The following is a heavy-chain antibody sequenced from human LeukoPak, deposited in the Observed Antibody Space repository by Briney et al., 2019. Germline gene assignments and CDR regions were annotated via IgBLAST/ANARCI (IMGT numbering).Heavy chain of an antibody. J-gene: IGHJ4*02. CDR2: IIPIFGTA. V-gene: IGHV1-69*05. CDR3: VGTGYCSGGSCYSSDFDY. CDR1: GGTFSSYA. Sequence: SVKVSCKASGGTFSSYAISWVRQAPGQGLEWMGRIIPIFGTANYAQKFQGRVTITTDESTSTAYMELSSLRSEDTAVYYCVGTGYCSGGSCYSSDFDYWGQGTLVTVSS. D-gene: IGHD2-15*01.